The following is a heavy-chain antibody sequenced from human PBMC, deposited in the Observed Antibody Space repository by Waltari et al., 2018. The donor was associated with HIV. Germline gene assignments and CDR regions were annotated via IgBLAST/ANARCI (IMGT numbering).Heavy chain of an antibody. D-gene: IGHD3-3*01. J-gene: IGHJ5*01. Sequence: QVQLQASGPGLVKPSETLSPTCNVSAATINNYSLSWIRQSPAKGLEWIGYIYYTGTSNYNPSPSLKSRVTMSLDTSKTQFSLKLTSVSAADTAVYYCARTVGTSISGVITYNWFDSWGQGTLVTVSS. CDR2: IYYTGTS. CDR1: AATINNYS. V-gene: IGHV4-59*01. CDR3: ARTVGTSISGVITYNWFDS.